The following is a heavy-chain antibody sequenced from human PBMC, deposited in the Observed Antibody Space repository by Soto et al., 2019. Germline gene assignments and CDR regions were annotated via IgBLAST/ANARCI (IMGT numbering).Heavy chain of an antibody. CDR2: ISAYNGNT. CDR3: ARDSRKRWFGELLSYFDY. V-gene: IGHV1-18*01. D-gene: IGHD3-10*01. CDR1: GYTFTSYG. J-gene: IGHJ4*02. Sequence: ALVKVSCKASGYTFTSYGISWVRQAPGQGLEWMGWISAYNGNTNYAQKLQGRVTMTTDTSTSTAYMELRSLRSDDTAVYYCARDSRKRWFGELLSYFDYWGQGTLVTVSS.